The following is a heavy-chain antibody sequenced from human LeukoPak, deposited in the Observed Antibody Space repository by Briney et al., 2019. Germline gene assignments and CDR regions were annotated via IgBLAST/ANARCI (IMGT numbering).Heavy chain of an antibody. CDR2: ISGSRGYT. J-gene: IGHJ4*02. D-gene: IGHD6-6*01. CDR1: GFTFSSYT. Sequence: GGSLRLSCAASGFTFSSYTMTWVRQDPRRGLEWISSISGSRGYTYYADSLKGRFTISRDNAKNSLSLQMSSLRVEDTAIYFCAKDVLTVARRGFDSWGPGTLVTVSS. CDR3: AKDVLTVARRGFDS. V-gene: IGHV3-21*01.